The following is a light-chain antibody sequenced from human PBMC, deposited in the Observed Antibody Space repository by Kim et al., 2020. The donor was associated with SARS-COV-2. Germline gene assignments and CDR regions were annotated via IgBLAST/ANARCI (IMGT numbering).Light chain of an antibody. J-gene: IGKJ4*01. CDR1: QSVSSY. CDR2: DAS. Sequence: EIVLTQSPATLSLSPGERATLSCRASQSVSSYLAWYQQKPGQAPRLLIYDASNRATGIPARFSGSGSGTDFTLTISSLEPEDFGVYYCQQRSNSPLTFGGGTKVDIK. V-gene: IGKV3-11*01. CDR3: QQRSNSPLT.